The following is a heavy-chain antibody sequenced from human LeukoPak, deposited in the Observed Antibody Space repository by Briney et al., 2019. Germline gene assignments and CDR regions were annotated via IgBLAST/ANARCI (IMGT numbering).Heavy chain of an antibody. D-gene: IGHD6-13*01. CDR2: ITNSGENT. CDR1: GFSFPYG. CDR3: ARMITYSSSWSTDAFDI. V-gene: IGHV3-21*01. Sequence: GGSLRLSCEASGFSFPYGMSWVRQAPGKGLEWVSGITNSGENTYYADSVKGRFTISRDNAKNSLYLQMNSLRAEDTAVYYCARMITYSSSWSTDAFDIWGQGTMVTVSS. J-gene: IGHJ3*02.